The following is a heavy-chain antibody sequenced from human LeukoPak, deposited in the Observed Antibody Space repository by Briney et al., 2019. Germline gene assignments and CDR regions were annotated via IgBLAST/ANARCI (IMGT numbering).Heavy chain of an antibody. J-gene: IGHJ3*02. CDR3: ARGGLMVYAVRVQNDVFDI. CDR2: INHSGST. D-gene: IGHD2-8*01. V-gene: IGHV4-34*01. CDR1: GGSFSGYY. Sequence: SGTLSLTCAVYGGSFSGYYWSWIRQPPGKGLEWIGEINHSGSTNYNPSLKSRVIISVDTSKNQFSLKLSSVTAADTAVYYCARGGLMVYAVRVQNDVFDIWGQGTMVTVSS.